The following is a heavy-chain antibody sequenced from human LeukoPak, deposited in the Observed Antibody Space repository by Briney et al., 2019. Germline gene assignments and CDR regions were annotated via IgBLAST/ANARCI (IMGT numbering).Heavy chain of an antibody. CDR1: GFTFSSYG. Sequence: GGSLRLSCTASGFTFSSYGMHWVRQAPGKGLEWVAFIPYDGSNKYYADSVKGRFTISRDDSKNTLYLQMNSLTTEDTAVYYCRRDQAIGWGQGSLVTVSS. D-gene: IGHD2-2*01. CDR3: RRDQAIG. J-gene: IGHJ4*02. V-gene: IGHV3-30*02. CDR2: IPYDGSNK.